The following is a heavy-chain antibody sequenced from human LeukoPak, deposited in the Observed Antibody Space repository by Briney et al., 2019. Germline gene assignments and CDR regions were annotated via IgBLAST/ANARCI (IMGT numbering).Heavy chain of an antibody. CDR1: GGSISSSSYY. J-gene: IGHJ4*02. V-gene: IGHV4-39*01. CDR3: ARRRYYDSSGYNYFDY. Sequence: PSETLSLTCTVSGGSISSSSYYWGWIRQPPGKGLEWIGSIYYSGSTYYNPSLKSRVTISADTSKNQFSLKLSSVTAADTAVYYCARRRYYDSSGYNYFDYWGQGTLVTVSS. CDR2: IYYSGST. D-gene: IGHD3-22*01.